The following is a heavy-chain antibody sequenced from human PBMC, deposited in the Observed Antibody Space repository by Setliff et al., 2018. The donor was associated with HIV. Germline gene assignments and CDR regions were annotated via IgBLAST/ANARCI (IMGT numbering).Heavy chain of an antibody. D-gene: IGHD3-22*01. J-gene: IGHJ3*02. V-gene: IGHV1-46*01. CDR1: GYTFTSYY. CDR2: INPNGGST. Sequence: ASVKVSCKASGYTFTSYYIHCVRQAPGQGPEWMGIINPNGGSTNYAQKFQGRVAMTADASTSTTYMELRSLRSEDTAVYYCAKDGYYYDSSGYEHDAFDIWGQGTMVTVSS. CDR3: AKDGYYYDSSGYEHDAFDI.